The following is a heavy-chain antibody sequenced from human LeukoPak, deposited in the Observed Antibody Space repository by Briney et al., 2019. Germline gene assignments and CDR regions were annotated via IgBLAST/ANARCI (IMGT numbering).Heavy chain of an antibody. CDR2: INPNSGGT. Sequence: ASVKVSCKASGYTFTSYDINWVRQATGQGLEWMGWINPNSGGTNYAQKFQGRVTMTRDTSISTAYMELSRLRSDDTAVYYCARGSITMIVVASSGAFDIWGQGTMVTVSS. CDR3: ARGSITMIVVASSGAFDI. CDR1: GYTFTSYD. V-gene: IGHV1-2*02. J-gene: IGHJ3*02. D-gene: IGHD3-22*01.